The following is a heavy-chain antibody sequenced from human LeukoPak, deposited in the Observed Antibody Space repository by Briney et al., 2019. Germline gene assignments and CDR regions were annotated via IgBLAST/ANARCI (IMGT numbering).Heavy chain of an antibody. CDR2: INSDGSST. V-gene: IGHV3-74*01. CDR1: GFTFSSYW. CDR3: ARGTEVGYYFDY. J-gene: IGHJ4*02. D-gene: IGHD1-26*01. Sequence: GGSLRLSCAASGFTFSSYWMHWVRHAPGKGLVWVSRINSDGSSTSYADSLKGRFTISRDNSKNTLYLQMNSLRAEDTAVYYCARGTEVGYYFDYWGQGTLVTVSS.